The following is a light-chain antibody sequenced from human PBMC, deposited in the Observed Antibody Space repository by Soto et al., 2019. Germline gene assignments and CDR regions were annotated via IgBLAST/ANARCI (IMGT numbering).Light chain of an antibody. CDR2: GNC. CDR1: SSNIGAGYD. V-gene: IGLV1-40*01. Sequence: QSVLTQPPSVSGAPGQRVTISCTGSSSNIGAGYDVHWYQQLPGTAPKLLIYGNCNRASGVPDGFSGSKSGTSASLAITGLQAEDEADYYCQSYDSRLSGWVFGGGTQLTVL. J-gene: IGLJ3*02. CDR3: QSYDSRLSGWV.